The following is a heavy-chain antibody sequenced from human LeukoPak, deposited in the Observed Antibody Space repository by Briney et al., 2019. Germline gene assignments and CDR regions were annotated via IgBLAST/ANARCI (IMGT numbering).Heavy chain of an antibody. V-gene: IGHV4-34*01. CDR3: ARRLAAYYGSGRNNWFDP. Sequence: PSETLSLTCAVYGGSFSGYYWSWIRQPPGKGLEWIGEINHSGSTNYNPSLKSRVTISVDTSKNQFSLKLSSVTAADTAVYYCARRLAAYYGSGRNNWFDPWGQGTLVTVSS. J-gene: IGHJ5*02. CDR1: GGSFSGYY. D-gene: IGHD3-10*01. CDR2: INHSGST.